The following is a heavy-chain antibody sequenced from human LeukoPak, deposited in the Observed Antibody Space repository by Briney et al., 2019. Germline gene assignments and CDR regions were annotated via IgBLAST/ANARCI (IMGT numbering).Heavy chain of an antibody. Sequence: GGSLRLSCAASGFNFNYYAMTWVREALGGGLEWGSGIGGDGIGTYDAGSVRGGVTLSRDNSKNTLSLQLSRLRVQGTALCYTAKDRLGHTDQRPLAVDSWGQGTLVIVSS. D-gene: IGHD6-19*01. CDR1: GFNFNYYA. J-gene: IGHJ4*02. CDR3: AKDRLGHTDQRPLAVDS. V-gene: IGHV3-23*01. CDR2: IGGDGIGT.